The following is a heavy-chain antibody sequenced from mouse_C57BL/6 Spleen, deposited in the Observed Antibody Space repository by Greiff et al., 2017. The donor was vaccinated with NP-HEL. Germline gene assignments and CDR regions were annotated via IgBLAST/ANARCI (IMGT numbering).Heavy chain of an antibody. CDR1: GYTFTDYE. Sequence: QVQLKQSGAELVRPGASVTLSCKASGYTFTDYEMHWVKQTPVHGLEWIGAIDPETGGTAYNQKFKGKAILTADKSSSTAYMELRSLTSEDSAVYYCTRNLYYGSRGFAYWGQGTLVTVSA. J-gene: IGHJ3*01. D-gene: IGHD1-1*01. CDR2: IDPETGGT. CDR3: TRNLYYGSRGFAY. V-gene: IGHV1-15*01.